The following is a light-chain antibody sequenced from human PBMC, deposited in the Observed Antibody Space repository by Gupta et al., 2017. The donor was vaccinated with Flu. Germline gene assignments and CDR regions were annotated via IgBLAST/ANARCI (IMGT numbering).Light chain of an antibody. CDR2: DAS. J-gene: IGKJ1*01. Sequence: EAVLTQSPGTLSLSPGERATLSCRASQSINNYLAWYQQKPGQAPRLLIYDASNRAAGTPARFSGSGSGTDFTLTISSLEPEDFGIYYCHQRSNWQTFGQGTRVEIK. CDR3: HQRSNWQT. V-gene: IGKV3-11*01. CDR1: QSINNY.